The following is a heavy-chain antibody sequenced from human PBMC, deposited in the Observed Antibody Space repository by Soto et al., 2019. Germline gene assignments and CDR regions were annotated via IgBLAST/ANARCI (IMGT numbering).Heavy chain of an antibody. Sequence: PGGSLRLSCAASGFTVNSRYISWIRQTPGKGLEWVSVIFSDGATKYADSVKGRFTISRDISKNTLYLQMNRLTAEDTAVYYCVTQSWDDWGQGTLVTVSS. CDR2: IFSDGAT. J-gene: IGHJ4*02. CDR3: VTQSWDD. D-gene: IGHD3-10*01. CDR1: GFTVNSRY. V-gene: IGHV3-66*04.